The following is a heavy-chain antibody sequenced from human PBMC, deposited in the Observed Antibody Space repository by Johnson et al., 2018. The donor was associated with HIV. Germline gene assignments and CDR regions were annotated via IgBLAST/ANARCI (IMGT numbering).Heavy chain of an antibody. J-gene: IGHJ3*02. CDR2: ISYDGSNK. CDR1: GFTFSSYV. CDR3: AKVSQQQLGAFDI. D-gene: IGHD6-6*01. Sequence: QVQLVESGGGLVQPGGSLRLSCAASGFTFSSYVMHWVRQAPGKGLEWVAVISYDGSNKYYADSVKGRFTISRDNSKNTLYLQMNSLRAEDTAVYYCAKVSQQQLGAFDIWGQGTMVTVSS. V-gene: IGHV3-30-3*01.